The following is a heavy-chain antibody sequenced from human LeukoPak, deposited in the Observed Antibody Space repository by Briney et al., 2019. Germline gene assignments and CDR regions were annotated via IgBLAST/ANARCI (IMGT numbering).Heavy chain of an antibody. CDR3: ASSPYMVRGVT. D-gene: IGHD3-10*01. J-gene: IGHJ4*02. V-gene: IGHV3-66*01. Sequence: PGGSLRLSCAASGFNFDDYGMSWVRQAPGKGLEWVSVIYSGGSTYYADSVKGRFTISRDNSKNTLYLQMNSLRAEDTAVYYCASSPYMVRGVTWGQGTLVTVSS. CDR1: GFNFDDYG. CDR2: IYSGGST.